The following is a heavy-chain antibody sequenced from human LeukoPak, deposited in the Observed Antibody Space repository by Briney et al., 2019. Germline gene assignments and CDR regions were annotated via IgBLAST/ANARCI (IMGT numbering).Heavy chain of an antibody. D-gene: IGHD3-16*02. CDR1: GFTFSSYA. V-gene: IGHV3-23*01. Sequence: GGSLRLSCAASGFTFSSYAMSWVRQAPGKGLEWVSAISGSGGSTYYADSVKGRFTISRDNSKNTLYLQMNSLRAEDTAVYYCARASDYDWGSYRAEYYFDYWGQGTLVTVSS. J-gene: IGHJ4*02. CDR3: ARASDYDWGSYRAEYYFDY. CDR2: ISGSGGST.